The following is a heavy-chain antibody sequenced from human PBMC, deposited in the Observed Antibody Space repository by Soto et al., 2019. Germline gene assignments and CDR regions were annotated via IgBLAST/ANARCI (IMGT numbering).Heavy chain of an antibody. J-gene: IGHJ2*01. CDR2: INAGNGNT. CDR1: GYTFTIYA. Sequence: GASVKVACEASGYTFTIYAMHWVRQAPGQRLEWMGWINAGNGNTKYSQKFQGRVTITRDTSASTAYMELSSLRSEDTAVYYCARDTVVVTANWYFDLWGRGTLVTVSS. CDR3: ARDTVVVTANWYFDL. V-gene: IGHV1-3*01. D-gene: IGHD2-21*02.